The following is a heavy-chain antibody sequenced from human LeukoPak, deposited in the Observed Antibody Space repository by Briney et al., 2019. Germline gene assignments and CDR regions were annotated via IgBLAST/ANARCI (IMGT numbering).Heavy chain of an antibody. D-gene: IGHD3-10*01. CDR3: AREGRGYGSGSPFDY. CDR1: GFTFSSYW. CDR2: IKTDGSET. V-gene: IGHV3-7*01. J-gene: IGHJ4*02. Sequence: GGSLRLSCPASGFTFSSYWMSWVRQVPGRGLEWVANIKTDGSETYFVDSVKGRFTMSRDNAKDSLYLQMNSLRADDTAVYYCAREGRGYGSGSPFDYWGQGTLVTVSS.